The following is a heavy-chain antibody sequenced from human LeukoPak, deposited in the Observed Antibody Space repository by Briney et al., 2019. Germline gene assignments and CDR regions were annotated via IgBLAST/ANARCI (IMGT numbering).Heavy chain of an antibody. V-gene: IGHV1-69*05. CDR2: IIPIFGTA. Sequence: SVKVSCKASGGTFSSYAISWVRQAPGQGLEWMGGIIPIFGTANYAQKFQGRVTITTDESTSTAYMELSSLRSEDTAVYYCARDNFYGVERYWFDPWGQGTLVTVSS. CDR1: GGTFSSYA. D-gene: IGHD5-24*01. J-gene: IGHJ5*02. CDR3: ARDNFYGVERYWFDP.